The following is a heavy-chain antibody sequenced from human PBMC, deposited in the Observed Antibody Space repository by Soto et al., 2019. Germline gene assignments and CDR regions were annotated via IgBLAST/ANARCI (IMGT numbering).Heavy chain of an antibody. V-gene: IGHV1-8*01. D-gene: IGHD3-10*01. J-gene: IGHJ5*02. CDR1: GYTFTNYE. CDR2: MNLGSGNT. CDR3: ARMASSGSLNWFDP. Sequence: GASVKVSCKASGYTFTNYEITWVRQATGQGLEWMGGMNLGSGNTDYVHKFQGRVTMTRDISINTAYMELSSLGSDDTAIYYCARMASSGSLNWFDPWGQGTLVTVSS.